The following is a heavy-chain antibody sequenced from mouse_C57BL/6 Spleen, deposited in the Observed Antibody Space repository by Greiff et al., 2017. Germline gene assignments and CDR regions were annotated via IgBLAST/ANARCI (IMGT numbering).Heavy chain of an antibody. CDR2: IYPGSGNT. D-gene: IGHD2-3*01. V-gene: IGHV1-76*01. J-gene: IGHJ1*03. Sequence: QVQLQQSGAELVRPGASVKLSCKASGYTFTDYYINWVKQRPGQGLEWIARIYPGSGNTYYNEKFKGKATLTAEKSSSTAYMQLSSLTSEDSAVYCCARSDDGYYVRYFDGWGTGTTVTVAS. CDR1: GYTFTDYY. CDR3: ARSDDGYYVRYFDG.